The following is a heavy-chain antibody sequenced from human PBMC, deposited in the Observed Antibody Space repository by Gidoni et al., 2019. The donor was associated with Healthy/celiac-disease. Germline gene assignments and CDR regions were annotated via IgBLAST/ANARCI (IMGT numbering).Heavy chain of an antibody. Sequence: QVQLVLSGAEVKKPGPPVKVSCKASGYQFPSSDISWARQAPGQGIEWVGWISAYTGNTNHAQKLQGRVTMTTDTSTSTAYMELRRLRSDDTAVYYCARDLSMVRGVISLVYYYYGMDVWGQGTTVTVSS. CDR2: ISAYTGNT. D-gene: IGHD3-10*01. V-gene: IGHV1-18*01. CDR3: ARDLSMVRGVISLVYYYYGMDV. CDR1: GYQFPSSD. J-gene: IGHJ6*02.